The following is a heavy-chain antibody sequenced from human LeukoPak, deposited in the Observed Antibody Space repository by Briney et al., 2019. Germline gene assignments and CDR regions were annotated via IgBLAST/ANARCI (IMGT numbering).Heavy chain of an antibody. CDR2: IKSKADGGTK. V-gene: IGHV3-15*01. J-gene: IGHJ4*02. D-gene: IGHD6-6*01. CDR3: TTTRPRSSSAYDY. CDR1: GFTFSNAW. Sequence: PGGSLRLSCAASGFTFSNAWMSWVRQAPGKGLEWVGRIKSKADGGTKDYAAHVRGRFTISRDDSKNTLQLQMNSLKTEDTAEYYCTTTRPRSSSAYDYWGQGTLVTVSS.